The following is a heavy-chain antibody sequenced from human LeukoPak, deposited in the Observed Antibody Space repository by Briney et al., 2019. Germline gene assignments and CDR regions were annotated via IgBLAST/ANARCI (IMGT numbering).Heavy chain of an antibody. V-gene: IGHV1-18*01. CDR1: GYTFTDYD. CDR3: ARNGRVRRVVKDLFEY. J-gene: IGHJ4*02. D-gene: IGHD3-10*01. Sequence: ASVRVSCKTSGYTFTDYDITWVRQAPGQGLEWMGRVSPYNGNTYYSQRFQGRVTISKDTSTGTAYMDLRNMRDDDTAMYYCARNGRVRRVVKDLFEYWGQGTLVAVSS. CDR2: VSPYNGNT.